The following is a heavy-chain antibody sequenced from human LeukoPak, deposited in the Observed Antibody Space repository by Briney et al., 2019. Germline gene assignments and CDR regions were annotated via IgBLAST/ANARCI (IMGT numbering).Heavy chain of an antibody. CDR2: ISVYNGNT. Sequence: ASVKVSCKASGYTFTSYGISWVRQAPGQGLEWMGWISVYNGNTNYAQKLQGRVTMTTDTSTGTAYMELRSLRSDDTAVYYCARDFMLGDGGYVYYGMDVWGKGTTVTVSS. J-gene: IGHJ6*04. CDR3: ARDFMLGDGGYVYYGMDV. V-gene: IGHV1-18*04. D-gene: IGHD5-12*01. CDR1: GYTFTSYG.